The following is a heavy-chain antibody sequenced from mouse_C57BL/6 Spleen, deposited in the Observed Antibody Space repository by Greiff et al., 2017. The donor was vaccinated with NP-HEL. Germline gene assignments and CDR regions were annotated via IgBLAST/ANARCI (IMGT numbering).Heavy chain of an antibody. Sequence: EVQLQQSGPELVKPGASVKISCKASGYTFTDYYMNWVKQSHGKSLEWIGDINPNNGGTSYNQKFKGKATLTVDKSSSTAYMERRSLTSEDSAVYYWESGLRRDWFAYWGQGTLVTVSA. J-gene: IGHJ3*01. CDR1: GYTFTDYY. CDR2: INPNNGGT. D-gene: IGHD2-4*01. V-gene: IGHV1-26*01. CDR3: ESGLRRDWFAY.